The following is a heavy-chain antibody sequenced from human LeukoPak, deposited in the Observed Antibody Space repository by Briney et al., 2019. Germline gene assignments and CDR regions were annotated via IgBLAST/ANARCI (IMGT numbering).Heavy chain of an antibody. CDR3: ARGTAVAATSYSSGWYYAFDI. D-gene: IGHD6-19*01. V-gene: IGHV1-69*04. CDR1: GGTFSSYA. Sequence: SVKVSCKASGGTFSSYAISWVRQAPGQGLEWMGTIIPILGIANYARKFQGRVTITADKSTSTAYMELSSLRSEDTAVYYCARGTAVAATSYSSGWYYAFDIWGQGTMVTVSS. J-gene: IGHJ3*02. CDR2: IIPILGIA.